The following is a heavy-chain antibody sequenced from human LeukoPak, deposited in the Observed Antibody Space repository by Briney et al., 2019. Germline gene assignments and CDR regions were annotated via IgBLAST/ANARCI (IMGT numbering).Heavy chain of an antibody. CDR3: ASLRTGDFDY. Sequence: SETLSLTRTVSGGSISSSSYYWGWIRQPPGKGLEWIGNIYYSGSTYYNPSFKSRLTISVDTSKNQFSLKLSSVTAADTAVYYCASLRTGDFDYWGQGALVTVSS. V-gene: IGHV4-39*01. D-gene: IGHD3-10*01. CDR1: GGSISSSSYY. J-gene: IGHJ4*02. CDR2: IYYSGST.